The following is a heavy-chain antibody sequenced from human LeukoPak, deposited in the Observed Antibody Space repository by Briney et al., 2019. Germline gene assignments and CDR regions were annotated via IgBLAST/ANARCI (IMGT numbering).Heavy chain of an antibody. V-gene: IGHV4-31*03. D-gene: IGHD2-21*02. Sequence: SQTLSLTCSVSGGSISSGPYFWSWIRQSPGKGLEWIGYIYYSGSTYYNPSLKSRVTISVDTSKNQFSLKLSSVTAADTAVYYCARVPPTAGGYFDYWGQGTLVTVSS. CDR1: GGSISSGPYF. CDR2: IYYSGST. J-gene: IGHJ4*02. CDR3: ARVPPTAGGYFDY.